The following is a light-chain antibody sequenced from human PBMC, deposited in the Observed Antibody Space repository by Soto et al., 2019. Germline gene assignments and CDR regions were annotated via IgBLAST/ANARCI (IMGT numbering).Light chain of an antibody. CDR3: QQYNNWPPIT. J-gene: IGKJ5*01. V-gene: IGKV3-15*01. Sequence: EIMMTQSPATLSVSPGERVTLSCRASQSVSNNLAWYQQKPGQAPRLLIYYASTRATGIPARFSGSGSGTEFTLIISSLQSEDFALYYCQQYNNWPPITFGQGTRLEIK. CDR1: QSVSNN. CDR2: YAS.